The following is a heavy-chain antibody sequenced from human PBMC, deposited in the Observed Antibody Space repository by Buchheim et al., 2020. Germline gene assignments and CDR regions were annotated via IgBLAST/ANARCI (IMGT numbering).Heavy chain of an antibody. CDR2: INHSGST. Sequence: QVQLQQWGAGLLKPSETLSLTCAVYGGSFSGYYWSWIRQPPGKGLEWIGEINHSGSTNYNPSLKSRVTISVDTSKNQFSPKLSSVTAADTAVYYCARAAVGATCFDYWGQGTL. CDR1: GGSFSGYY. CDR3: ARAAVGATCFDY. J-gene: IGHJ4*02. D-gene: IGHD1-26*01. V-gene: IGHV4-34*01.